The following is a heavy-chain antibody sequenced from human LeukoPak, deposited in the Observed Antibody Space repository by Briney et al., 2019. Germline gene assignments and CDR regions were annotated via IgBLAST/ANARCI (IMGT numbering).Heavy chain of an antibody. CDR1: GVSISSSAYY. Sequence: SETLSLTCTVSGVSISSSAYYCGWIRQPPGKGLEWIGSIYYSGSTYDNPSLKGRVTISVDTSKNRFSLKLSSVTATDTAVYYCARGRDGYPGGYWGQGTLVTVSS. V-gene: IGHV4-39*02. J-gene: IGHJ4*02. D-gene: IGHD5-24*01. CDR3: ARGRDGYPGGY. CDR2: IYYSGST.